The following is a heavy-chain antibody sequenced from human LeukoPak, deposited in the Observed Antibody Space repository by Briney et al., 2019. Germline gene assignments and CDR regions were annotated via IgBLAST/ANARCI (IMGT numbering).Heavy chain of an antibody. J-gene: IGHJ6*03. CDR1: GFTFTSSA. CDR2: IVVGSGNT. Sequence: TSVKVCCKVSGFTFTSSAMQWVRQARGQRLEWIGWIVVGSGNTNYAQKFQERVTITRDMSTSTAYMELSSLRSEDTAVYYCAADFWSGYYGGGYYYYYMDVWGKGTTVTVSS. V-gene: IGHV1-58*02. D-gene: IGHD3-3*01. CDR3: AADFWSGYYGGGYYYYYMDV.